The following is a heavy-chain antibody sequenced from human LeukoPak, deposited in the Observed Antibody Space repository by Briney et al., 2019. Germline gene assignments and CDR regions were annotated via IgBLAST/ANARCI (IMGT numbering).Heavy chain of an antibody. CDR3: ARWVVGAKGAFDY. CDR2: IYYSGST. V-gene: IGHV4-30-4*08. Sequence: PSETLSLTCTVSGGSISSYYWSWIRQPPGKGLEWIGYIYYSGSTYYNPSLKSRVTISVDTSKNQFSLKLSSVTAADTAVYYCARWVVGAKGAFDYWGQGTLVTVSS. D-gene: IGHD1-26*01. CDR1: GGSISSYY. J-gene: IGHJ4*02.